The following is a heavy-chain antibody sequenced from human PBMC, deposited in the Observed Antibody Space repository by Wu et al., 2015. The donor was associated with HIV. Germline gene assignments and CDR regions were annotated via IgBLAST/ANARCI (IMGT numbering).Heavy chain of an antibody. CDR3: AREGVDAFHP. Sequence: QVQLVQSGIEVKKSGASVKVSCKASGYSFTHYGIAWVRQAPGQGLEWMGWISANNGDTSYAQKFQGRVTVTTDTSTTTSYMELRSLKSDDTAIYYCAREGVDAFHPWGQGTLVTVSS. V-gene: IGHV1-18*01. CDR2: ISANNGDT. J-gene: IGHJ5*02. CDR1: GYSFTHYG. D-gene: IGHD5-12*01.